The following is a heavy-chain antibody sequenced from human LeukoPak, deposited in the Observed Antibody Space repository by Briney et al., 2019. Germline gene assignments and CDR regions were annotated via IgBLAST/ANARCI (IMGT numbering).Heavy chain of an antibody. CDR3: ARDGRVYSSSPYFGY. Sequence: PGGSLRLSCAASGFTFSSYSMHWVRQAPGKGLEWVAVIWYDGSNKYYADSVKGRFTISRDNSKNTLYLQMNSLRAEDTAVYYCARDGRVYSSSPYFGYWGQGTLVTVSS. CDR2: IWYDGSNK. V-gene: IGHV3-33*08. J-gene: IGHJ4*02. D-gene: IGHD6-13*01. CDR1: GFTFSSYS.